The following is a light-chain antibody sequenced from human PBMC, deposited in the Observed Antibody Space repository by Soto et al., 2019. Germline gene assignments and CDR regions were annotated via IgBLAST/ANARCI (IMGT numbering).Light chain of an antibody. CDR1: RILLHTDGKTY. J-gene: IGKJ4*01. CDR3: MQAKDLPLT. Sequence: PASISCKSSRILLHTDGKTYLSWYLQKPGQPPQLLIYEVSIRLSGVPDRLTGSGSGTDFTLKISRVEAEDVGVYYCMQAKDLPLTVGGGTKVEI. V-gene: IGKV2-29*03. CDR2: EVS.